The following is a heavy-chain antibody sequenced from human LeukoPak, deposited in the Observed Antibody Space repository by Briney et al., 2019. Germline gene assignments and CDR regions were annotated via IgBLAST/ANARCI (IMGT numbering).Heavy chain of an antibody. CDR1: GYTFTSYG. CDR2: ISAYNGNT. V-gene: IGHV1-18*01. D-gene: IGHD1-7*01. CDR3: ARAPEGTPTSWSDP. J-gene: IGHJ5*02. Sequence: ASVKVSCKASGYTFTSYGISWVRQAPGQGLEWMGWISAYNGNTNYAQKLQGRVTMTTDTSTSTAYMELRSLRSDDTAVYYCARAPEGTPTSWSDPWGQGTLVTVSS.